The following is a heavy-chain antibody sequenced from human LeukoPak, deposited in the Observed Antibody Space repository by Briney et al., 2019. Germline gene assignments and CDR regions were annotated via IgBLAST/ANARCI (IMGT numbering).Heavy chain of an antibody. V-gene: IGHV3-20*04. Sequence: SGGSLRLSCAASRFTFDDYGMSWVRQAPGKGLEWVSGINWNGGSTGYADSVKGRFTISRDNAKNSLYLQMNSLRAEDTALYYCARGAYYDSSGSVGYAFDIWGQGTMVTVSS. D-gene: IGHD3-22*01. CDR2: INWNGGST. J-gene: IGHJ3*02. CDR3: ARGAYYDSSGSVGYAFDI. CDR1: RFTFDDYG.